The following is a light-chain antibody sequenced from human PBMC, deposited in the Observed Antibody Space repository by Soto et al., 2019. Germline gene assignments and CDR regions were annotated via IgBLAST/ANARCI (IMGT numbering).Light chain of an antibody. Sequence: QSVLTQPASVSGSPGRSITISCTGTSRDFGGYNYVSWHQQHPGKAPKVIITEVSNRPSGVSNRLSGSKSGNTASLTISGLQAEDEADYYCSSYISSSTFVVFGGGTQMTVL. J-gene: IGLJ2*01. CDR2: EVS. V-gene: IGLV2-14*01. CDR1: SRDFGGYNY. CDR3: SSYISSSTFVV.